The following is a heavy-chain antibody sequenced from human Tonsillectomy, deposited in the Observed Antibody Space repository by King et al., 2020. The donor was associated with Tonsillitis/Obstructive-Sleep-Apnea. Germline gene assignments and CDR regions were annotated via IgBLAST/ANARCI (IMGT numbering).Heavy chain of an antibody. D-gene: IGHD2-15*01. J-gene: IGHJ4*02. CDR2: IWYDGSNK. Sequence: VQLVESGGGVVQPGRSLRLSCAASGFSLSSYGMHWVRQAPGKGLEWVAVIWYDGSNKYYADSVKGRFTISRDNSKNTLYLQMNNLRAEDTAVYYCARDGAAAESPFDYWGQGTLVTVSS. CDR3: ARDGAAAESPFDY. CDR1: GFSLSSYG. V-gene: IGHV3-33*01.